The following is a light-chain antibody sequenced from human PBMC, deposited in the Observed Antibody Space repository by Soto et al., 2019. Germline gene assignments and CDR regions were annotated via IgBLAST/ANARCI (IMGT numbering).Light chain of an antibody. CDR2: DAS. J-gene: IGKJ2*01. CDR3: QQYDNLPPYT. Sequence: DIQMTQSPSSLSASVGDRVTITCQASQDISNYLNWYQQKPGKAPKLLIYDASNLEIGVPSRYSGSGSGTDFPINISRLQPEDIATYYCQQYDNLPPYTFGQGTKLEIK. CDR1: QDISNY. V-gene: IGKV1-33*01.